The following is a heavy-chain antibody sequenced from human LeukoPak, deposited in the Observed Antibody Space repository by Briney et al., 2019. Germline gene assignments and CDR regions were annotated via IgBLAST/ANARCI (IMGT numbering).Heavy chain of an antibody. CDR3: ARLGADGFDY. V-gene: IGHV4-59*08. CDR1: GFTFSSYS. CDR2: IYYSGST. Sequence: GSLRLSCAASGFTFSSYSMNWVRQAPGKGLEWIGYIYYSGSTNYNPSLKSRVTISVDTSKNQFSLKLSSVTAADTAVYFCARLGADGFDYWGQGTLVAVSS. J-gene: IGHJ4*02.